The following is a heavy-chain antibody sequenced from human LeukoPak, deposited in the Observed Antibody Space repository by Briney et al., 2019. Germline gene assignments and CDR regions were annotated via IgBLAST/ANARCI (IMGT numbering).Heavy chain of an antibody. J-gene: IGHJ5*02. D-gene: IGHD2-2*01. Sequence: SETLSLTCAVYGGSFSGYYWSWIRQPPGKGLEWIGEINHSGSTNHNPSLKSRVTISVDTSKNQFSLKLSSVTAADTAVYYCARGREDIVVVPAAYYPFDPWGQGTLVTVSS. CDR1: GGSFSGYY. CDR2: INHSGST. CDR3: ARGREDIVVVPAAYYPFDP. V-gene: IGHV4-34*01.